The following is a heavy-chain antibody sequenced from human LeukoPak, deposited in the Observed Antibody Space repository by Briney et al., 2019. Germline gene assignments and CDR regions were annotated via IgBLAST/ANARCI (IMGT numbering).Heavy chain of an antibody. CDR1: GFTFSTYA. Sequence: GRSLRLSCAASGFTFSTYAMHWVRQAPGKGLEWVALILYDGSIKSYADSVRGRFTISRDNSKNTLYLEMNTLNTEDTALYYCARDRSPLVGATRGGAFDLWGQGTMVTVSS. D-gene: IGHD1-26*01. V-gene: IGHV3-30-3*01. CDR3: ARDRSPLVGATRGGAFDL. J-gene: IGHJ3*01. CDR2: ILYDGSIK.